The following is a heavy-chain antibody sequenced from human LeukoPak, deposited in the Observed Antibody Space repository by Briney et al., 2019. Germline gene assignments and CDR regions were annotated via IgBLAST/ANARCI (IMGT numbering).Heavy chain of an antibody. Sequence: PGGSLRLSCAASGFTFSSYAMSWVRQAPGKGLEWVSAITGSGGGTYYADSVKGRFTISRDNSKNTLYLQMNSLRAEDTAVYYCAKGSGSYYYEYWGQGGLVTVSS. CDR2: ITGSGGGT. V-gene: IGHV3-23*01. CDR3: AKGSGSYYYEY. CDR1: GFTFSSYA. D-gene: IGHD1-26*01. J-gene: IGHJ4*02.